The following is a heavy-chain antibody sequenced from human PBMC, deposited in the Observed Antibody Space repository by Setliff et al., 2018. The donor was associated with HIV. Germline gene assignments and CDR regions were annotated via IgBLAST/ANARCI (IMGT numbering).Heavy chain of an antibody. J-gene: IGHJ6*03. CDR3: ARHRIVKAYYYYMDV. CDR2: IIPIFGTA. Sequence: ASVKVSCKASGGTFSSYAISWVRQAPGQGLEWMGGIIPIFGTANYAQKFQGRVTITADESTSTAYMELSSLRSEDTAMYYCARHRIVKAYYYYMDVWGKGTTVTVS. CDR1: GGTFSSYA. V-gene: IGHV1-69*13. D-gene: IGHD3-16*02.